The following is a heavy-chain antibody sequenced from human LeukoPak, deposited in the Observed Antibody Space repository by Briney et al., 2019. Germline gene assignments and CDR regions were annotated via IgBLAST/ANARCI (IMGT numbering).Heavy chain of an antibody. Sequence: GASVKVSCKGSGYTFTSYDINWVRQATGQGLEWMGWMNPNSGNTGYAQKFQGRVTMTRNTSISTAYMELSSLRSEDTAVYYCAREPSSGWYAGRGAFDIWGQGIMVTVSS. CDR3: AREPSSGWYAGRGAFDI. CDR1: GYTFTSYD. J-gene: IGHJ3*02. V-gene: IGHV1-8*02. D-gene: IGHD6-19*01. CDR2: MNPNSGNT.